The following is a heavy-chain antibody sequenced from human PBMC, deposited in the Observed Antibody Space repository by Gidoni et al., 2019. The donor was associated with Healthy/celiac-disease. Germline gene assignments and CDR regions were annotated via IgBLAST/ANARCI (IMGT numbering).Heavy chain of an antibody. V-gene: IGHV1-69*01. Sequence: QVQLVHSGAGLKKPGSSVKVSCKASGYTFSSYAISGVRQAPGQGLEWMGGSIPIVGTANYEQKFQGRVTITADESTSTAYMKLSSLRYEDTAVYYCAREGASSGYDFVVGFHWGQGTLVTVSS. CDR1: GYTFSSYA. D-gene: IGHD5-12*01. CDR3: AREGASSGYDFVVGFH. J-gene: IGHJ4*02. CDR2: SIPIVGTA.